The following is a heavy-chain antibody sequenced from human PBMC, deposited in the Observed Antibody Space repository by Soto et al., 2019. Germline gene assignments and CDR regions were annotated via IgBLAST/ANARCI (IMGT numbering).Heavy chain of an antibody. Sequence: PSETLSLTCTVSGGSISRGNYYWAWVRQPPGKGLEWIGDIYYSGSTYYNPSLTSRATISRDTSKNQFSLKLNPVTAADTGVYYCVRHPQHPNFEYWGHGTLVTVSS. V-gene: IGHV4-39*01. CDR1: GGSISRGNYY. J-gene: IGHJ4*01. CDR2: IYYSGST. CDR3: VRHPQHPNFEY.